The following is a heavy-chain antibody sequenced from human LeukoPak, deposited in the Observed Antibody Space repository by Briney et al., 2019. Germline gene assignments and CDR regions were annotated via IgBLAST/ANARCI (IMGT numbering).Heavy chain of an antibody. Sequence: ASVKVSCKASGYTFTGYYVHWVRQAPRQGLEWMGWINPNGGGTNYAQNFQDRVTMTRDTSISTAYMELSRLRSDDTAMYYCARGHYYYAFDIWGQGTMVTVSS. D-gene: IGHD3-10*01. CDR3: ARGHYYYAFDI. CDR1: GYTFTGYY. CDR2: INPNGGGT. J-gene: IGHJ3*02. V-gene: IGHV1-2*02.